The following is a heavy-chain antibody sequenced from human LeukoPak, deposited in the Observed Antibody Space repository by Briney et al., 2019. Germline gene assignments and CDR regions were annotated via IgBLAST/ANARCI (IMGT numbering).Heavy chain of an antibody. D-gene: IGHD5-18*01. V-gene: IGHV3-23*01. CDR3: ATYSQVLLPFES. CDR2: IFPSGGEI. Sequence: HPGGSLRLTCEASGFTFSTFAMIWVRQPPGKGLEWVSSIFPSGGEIHYADSVRGRLTISRDNSKSTLSLQMNSLRAEDTAIYYSATYSQVLLPFESWGQGTLVTVSS. CDR1: GFTFSTFA. J-gene: IGHJ4*02.